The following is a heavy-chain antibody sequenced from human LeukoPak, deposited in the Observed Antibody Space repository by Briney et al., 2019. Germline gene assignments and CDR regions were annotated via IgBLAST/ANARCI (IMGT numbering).Heavy chain of an antibody. CDR2: ISSTSGNK. V-gene: IGHV3-21*01. D-gene: IGHD4-11*01. CDR3: AREWTDDYSNYDY. J-gene: IGHJ4*02. CDR1: GFTFDDYA. Sequence: GGSLRLSCAASGFTFDDYAMHWVRQAPGKGLEWVSSISSTSGNKYYADSVKGRFTISRDNAKNSLYLQMNSLRAEDTAVYYCAREWTDDYSNYDYWGQGTLVTVSS.